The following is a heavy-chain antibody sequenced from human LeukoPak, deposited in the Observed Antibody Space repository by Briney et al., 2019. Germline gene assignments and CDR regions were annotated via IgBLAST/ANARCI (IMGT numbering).Heavy chain of an antibody. CDR3: ARFGVYYDMDV. CDR1: GGSISGYY. CDR2: IHYSGKA. D-gene: IGHD3-16*01. V-gene: IGHV4-59*01. J-gene: IGHJ6*02. Sequence: SETLSLTCTVSGGSISGYYWTWIRQPPGKGLEWIGQIHYSGKADNNPSLRSRITISVDTSKNQMSLKLSSVTAADTAVYYCARFGVYYDMDVWGQGTTVTVSS.